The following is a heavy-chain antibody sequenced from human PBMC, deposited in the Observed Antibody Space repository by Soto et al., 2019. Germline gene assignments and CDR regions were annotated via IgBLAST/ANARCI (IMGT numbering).Heavy chain of an antibody. D-gene: IGHD4-17*01. Sequence: GGSLRLSCAASGFTFSSYAMSWVRQAPGKGLEWVSAISGSGGSTYYADSVKGRFTISRDNSKNTLYLQMNSLRAEDTAVYYCAKDTGDYGDFNYYYYMDVWGKETTVTVSS. J-gene: IGHJ6*03. V-gene: IGHV3-23*01. CDR1: GFTFSSYA. CDR3: AKDTGDYGDFNYYYYMDV. CDR2: ISGSGGST.